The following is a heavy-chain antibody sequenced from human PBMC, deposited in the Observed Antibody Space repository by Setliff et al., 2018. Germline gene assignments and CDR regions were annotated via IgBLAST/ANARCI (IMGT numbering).Heavy chain of an antibody. CDR3: AREVGTSTSSDAFDV. D-gene: IGHD1-26*01. V-gene: IGHV4-30-4*08. Sequence: SETLSLTCTVSGGSISSGDYYWSWIRQPPGKGLEWIGYIYYSGSTYYNPSLKSRVTISVDTSKNQFSLKLSSVTAADTAVYYCAREVGTSTSSDAFDVWGQGMMVTVSS. CDR1: GGSISSGDYY. CDR2: IYYSGST. J-gene: IGHJ3*01.